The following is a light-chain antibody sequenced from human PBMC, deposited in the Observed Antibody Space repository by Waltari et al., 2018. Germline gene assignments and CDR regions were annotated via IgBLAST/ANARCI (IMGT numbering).Light chain of an antibody. CDR3: QQYCSSPLT. V-gene: IGKV4-1*01. CDR2: WAS. CDR1: QSLLYSSFVKNC. J-gene: IGKJ4*01. Sequence: DIVLTQSPDSLAVSLGERATINCKSSQSLLYSSFVKNCLAWYQQKAGQPPKPLIYWASTRGPGVPDQFSGSGSGTDFALTISSLQAEDVAVYYCQQYCSSPLTFGGGTKVEIK.